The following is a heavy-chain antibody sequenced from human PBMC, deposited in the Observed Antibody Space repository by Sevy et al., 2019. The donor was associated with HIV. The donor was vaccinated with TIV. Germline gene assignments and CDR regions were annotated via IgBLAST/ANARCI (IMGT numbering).Heavy chain of an antibody. CDR2: ISYDGSNK. J-gene: IGHJ6*02. Sequence: GGSLRLSCAASGFTFSSYAMHWVRQAPGKGLEWVAVISYDGSNKYYADSVKGRFTISRDNSKNTLYLQMNSLRAEDTAVYYCAREEVYYDSSGDYYYGMDVWGQGTTVTVSS. V-gene: IGHV3-30*04. D-gene: IGHD3-22*01. CDR3: AREEVYYDSSGDYYYGMDV. CDR1: GFTFSSYA.